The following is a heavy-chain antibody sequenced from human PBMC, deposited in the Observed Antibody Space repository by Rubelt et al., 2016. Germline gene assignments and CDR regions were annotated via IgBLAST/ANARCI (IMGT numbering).Heavy chain of an antibody. CDR1: GGSISNYY. CDR3: ATHYYGMDV. J-gene: IGHJ6*02. Sequence: QVQLQESGPGLVKPSETLSLTCTVSGGSISNYYWGWIRQPPGKGLEWNGRIYYSGGTYYKPSLKSRVTISVDTSKNQCSLKLSSVTAADTAVYYCATHYYGMDVWGQGTTVTVSS. V-gene: IGHV4-39*01. CDR2: IYYSGGT.